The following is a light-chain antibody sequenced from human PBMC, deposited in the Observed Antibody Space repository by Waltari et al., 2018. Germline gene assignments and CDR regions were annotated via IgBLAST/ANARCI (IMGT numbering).Light chain of an antibody. CDR1: QSVSSN. CDR2: GAS. J-gene: IGKJ5*01. V-gene: IGKV3-15*01. Sequence: EIVMTQSPPTLSLSPGERAPLSCRASQSVSSNLAWYQQKPGQAPRLLIYGASTRATGIPARFSGSGSGTEFTLTISSLQSEDFAVYYCQQYNNWPITFGQGTRLEIK. CDR3: QQYNNWPIT.